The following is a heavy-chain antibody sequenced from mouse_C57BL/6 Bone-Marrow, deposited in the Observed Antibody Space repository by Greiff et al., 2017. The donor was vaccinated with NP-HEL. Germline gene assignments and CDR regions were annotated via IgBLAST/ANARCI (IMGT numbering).Heavy chain of an antibody. Sequence: QVQLKQPGAELVKPGASVKVSCKASGYTFTSYWMHWVKQRPGQGLEWIGRIHPSDSDTNYNQKFKGKATLTVDKSSSTAYMQLSSLTSEDSAVYYCAIEIISNYVGKWFAYWGQGTLVTVSA. CDR3: AIEIISNYVGKWFAY. J-gene: IGHJ3*01. D-gene: IGHD2-5*01. CDR2: IHPSDSDT. V-gene: IGHV1-74*01. CDR1: GYTFTSYW.